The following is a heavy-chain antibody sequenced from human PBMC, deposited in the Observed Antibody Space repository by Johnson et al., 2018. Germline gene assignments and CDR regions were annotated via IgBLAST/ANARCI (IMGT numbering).Heavy chain of an antibody. J-gene: IGHJ6*03. CDR2: ISYDETSK. Sequence: QVQLVESGGGVAQPGNSLRLSCAASGFTFSSYAMHWVRQAPGKGLEWVALISYDETSKYYSDSVKGRFAISRGNSEYMLYLQMKRLRPEDPAVYYWARDQGGIAATAPRRHMDVWGKGTTVTVSS. D-gene: IGHD2-15*01. CDR1: GFTFSSYA. V-gene: IGHV3-30*09. CDR3: ARDQGGIAATAPRRHMDV.